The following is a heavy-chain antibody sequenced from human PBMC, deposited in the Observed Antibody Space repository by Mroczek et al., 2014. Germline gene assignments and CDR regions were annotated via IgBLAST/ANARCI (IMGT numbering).Heavy chain of an antibody. V-gene: IGHV1-18*01. CDR1: GYTFTSYG. Sequence: QLVQSGAEVKKPGASVKVSCKASGYTFTSYGISWVRQAPGQGLEWMGWISAYNGNTNYAQKLQGRVTMTTDTSTSTAYMELRSLRSDDTAVYYCARGPPSGYDDSYYYYMDVWGKGTTVTVSS. CDR2: ISAYNGNT. J-gene: IGHJ6*03. CDR3: ARGPPSGYDDSYYYYMDV. D-gene: IGHD5-12*01.